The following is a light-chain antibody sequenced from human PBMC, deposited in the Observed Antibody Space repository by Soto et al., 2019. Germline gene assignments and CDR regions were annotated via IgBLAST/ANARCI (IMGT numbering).Light chain of an antibody. CDR2: KAS. CDR3: QQYNSYSWT. CDR1: QSISSW. J-gene: IGKJ1*01. Sequence: DIQMTQSPSTLSASVGDRVTITCRARQSISSWLAWYQQKPGKAPKLLIYKASSLESGVPSRFSGSGSGTEVTLTISSLQPDDFATYYCQQYNSYSWTFGQGTKVEIK. V-gene: IGKV1-5*03.